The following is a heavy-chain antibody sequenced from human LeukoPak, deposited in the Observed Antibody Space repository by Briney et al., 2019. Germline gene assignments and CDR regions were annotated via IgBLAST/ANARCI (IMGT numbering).Heavy chain of an antibody. CDR3: ARTYYDILTAYNPYFDY. CDR1: GFTFSSYG. J-gene: IGHJ4*02. D-gene: IGHD3-9*01. Sequence: GGSLRLSCAASGFTFSSYGMRWVRQAPGKGLEWVSSITSSSASMYYADSVKGRFTISRDNAKNSLYLQMNSLRAEDTAVYYCARTYYDILTAYNPYFDYWGQGTLVTVSS. CDR2: ITSSSASM. V-gene: IGHV3-21*01.